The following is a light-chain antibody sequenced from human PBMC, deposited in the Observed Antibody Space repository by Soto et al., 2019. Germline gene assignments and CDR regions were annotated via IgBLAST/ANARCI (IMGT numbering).Light chain of an antibody. V-gene: IGKV3-20*01. J-gene: IGKJ2*01. CDR1: QSLTSSY. Sequence: EIVLTQSPGTLSLSPGERATLSCRASQSLTSSYLAWYQQKPGQAPRLLIYGASSRATGIPDRFSGSGSGTDFTLTINRREPEDFAVYYCQQYDRSPPSYTFGQGTKLEIK. CDR3: QQYDRSPPSYT. CDR2: GAS.